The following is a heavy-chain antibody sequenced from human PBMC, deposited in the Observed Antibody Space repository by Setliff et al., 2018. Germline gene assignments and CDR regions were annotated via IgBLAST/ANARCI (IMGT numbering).Heavy chain of an antibody. Sequence: ASVKVSCKASGYTFTSYDINWVRQATGRGLEWMGWMNPNSGNTGYAQKLQGRVTMTTDTSTSTAYMELRSLRSDDTAVYYCARVKVIVGATPRTYYMDVWGKGTTVTVSS. J-gene: IGHJ6*03. CDR2: MNPNSGNT. V-gene: IGHV1-8*02. CDR3: ARVKVIVGATPRTYYMDV. CDR1: GYTFTSYD. D-gene: IGHD1-26*01.